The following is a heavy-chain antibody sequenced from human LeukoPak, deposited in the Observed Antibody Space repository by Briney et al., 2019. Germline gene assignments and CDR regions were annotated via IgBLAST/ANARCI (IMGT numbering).Heavy chain of an antibody. CDR1: VGSFRGYY. Sequence: SETLSLTCAVYVGSFRGYYWSWIRQSPGKGLEGIGEINHSGSTNYNPSLKSRVTISVNTSKNQFSLKLSSVTAADTAVYYCARHDSVVVTYYFDYWGQGTLVTVSS. CDR3: ARHDSVVVTYYFDY. J-gene: IGHJ4*02. D-gene: IGHD2-21*02. V-gene: IGHV4-34*01. CDR2: INHSGST.